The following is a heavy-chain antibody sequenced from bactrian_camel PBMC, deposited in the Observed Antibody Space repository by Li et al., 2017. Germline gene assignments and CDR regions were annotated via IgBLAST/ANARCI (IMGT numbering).Heavy chain of an antibody. CDR2: VYPGGETT. CDR1: GYTYSSNC. V-gene: IGHV3S40*01. Sequence: EVQLVESGGGSVQAGGSLRLSCAASGYTYSSNCMGWSRQARGKEREGVAAVYPGGETTYYADSVKGRFTISQDNAKNTVYLQMNSLKPEDTAMYYCARSNRYCSGSNWYTWAQYNYWGQGTQVTVS. J-gene: IGHJ4*01. CDR3: ARSNRYCSGSNWYTWAQYNY. D-gene: IGHD2*01.